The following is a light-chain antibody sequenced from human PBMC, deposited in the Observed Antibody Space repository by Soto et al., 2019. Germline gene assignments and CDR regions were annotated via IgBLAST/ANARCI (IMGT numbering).Light chain of an antibody. CDR1: NIGDKS. V-gene: IGLV3-21*04. CDR3: QVWDSSSDHVI. CDR2: YDT. J-gene: IGLJ2*01. Sequence: SSELTQPPSVSVAPGEMARITCGGNNIGDKSVHWYQQNPGQAPVVVIYYDTDRPSGIPDRFSGSNSGNTATLTISRVEAGDEADYYCQVWDSSSDHVIFGGGTKVTVL.